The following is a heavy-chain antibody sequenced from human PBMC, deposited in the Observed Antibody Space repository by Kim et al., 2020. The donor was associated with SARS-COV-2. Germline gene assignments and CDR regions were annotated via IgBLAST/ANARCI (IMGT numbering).Heavy chain of an antibody. Sequence: PVRGRFTISRDNTTNTLYLQMDGLRVDDTALYYCARDSKRDAFDFWGQGTMVTVSS. CDR3: ARDSKRDAFDF. V-gene: IGHV3-30*07. J-gene: IGHJ3*01.